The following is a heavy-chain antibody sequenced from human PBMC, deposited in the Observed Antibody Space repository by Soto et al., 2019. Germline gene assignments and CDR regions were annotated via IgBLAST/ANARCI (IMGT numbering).Heavy chain of an antibody. D-gene: IGHD2-2*01. CDR3: ARDPRQDCSTTSCYHRGWFDP. CDR2: IIPIFGAA. Sequence: QVQLVQSGPEVKKPGSSVKVSCKASGGSFRSDVFSWVRQAPGQGLEWMGRIIPIFGAANYAQKFQDRVTITADEASSTVYMELSSLTSDDTAVYYCARDPRQDCSTTSCYHRGWFDPWGQGTLVTVSS. J-gene: IGHJ5*02. V-gene: IGHV1-69*18. CDR1: GGSFRSDV.